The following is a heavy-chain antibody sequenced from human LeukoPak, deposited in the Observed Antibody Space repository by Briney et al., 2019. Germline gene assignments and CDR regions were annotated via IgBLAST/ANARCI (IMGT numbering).Heavy chain of an antibody. CDR3: ARAPRSWGFDY. V-gene: IGHV1-8*01. J-gene: IGHJ4*02. CDR1: GYTFTSYD. D-gene: IGHD7-27*01. Sequence: ASVKVSCKASGYTFTSYDFNWLRQATGQGPEWMGWMNPNSGATGYAQKFQGRVTMTRSASINTAYMELTNLRSEDTAVYYYARAPRSWGFDYWGQGTLVTVSP. CDR2: MNPNSGAT.